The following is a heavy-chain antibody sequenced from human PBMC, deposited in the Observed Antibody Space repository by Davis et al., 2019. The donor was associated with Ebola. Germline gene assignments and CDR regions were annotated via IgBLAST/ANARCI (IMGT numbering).Heavy chain of an antibody. CDR3: ARLPRGRYCSSTSCYMGYYYYYGMDV. Sequence: GSLRLSCAVYGGSFSGYYWSWIRQPPGKGLGWIGEINHSGSTNYNPSLKSRVTISVDTSKNQFSLKLSSVTAADTAVYYCARLPRGRYCSSTSCYMGYYYYYGMDVWGQGTTVTVSS. CDR2: INHSGST. J-gene: IGHJ6*02. V-gene: IGHV4-34*01. D-gene: IGHD2-2*02. CDR1: GGSFSGYY.